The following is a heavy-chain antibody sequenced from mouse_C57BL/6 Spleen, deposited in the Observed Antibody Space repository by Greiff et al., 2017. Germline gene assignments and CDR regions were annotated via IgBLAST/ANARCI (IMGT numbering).Heavy chain of an antibody. Sequence: EVQLQQSGPELVKPGASVKISCKASGYTFTDYYMNWVKQSHGKSLEWIGDINPNNGGTSYNQKFKGKATLTVDKSSSTAYMELRSLTSEDSAVYYCARYDYDPFDYWGQGTTLTVSS. D-gene: IGHD2-4*01. CDR1: GYTFTDYY. CDR3: ARYDYDPFDY. CDR2: INPNNGGT. V-gene: IGHV1-26*01. J-gene: IGHJ2*01.